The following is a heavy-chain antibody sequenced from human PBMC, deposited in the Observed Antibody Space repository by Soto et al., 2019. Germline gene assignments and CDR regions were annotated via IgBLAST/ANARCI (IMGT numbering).Heavy chain of an antibody. CDR2: IWYDGSNK. D-gene: IGHD4-17*01. Sequence: GGSLRLSCAASGFTFSSYGMHWVRQAPGKGLEWVAVIWYDGSNKYYADSVKGRFTISRDNSKNTLYLQMNSLRAEDTAVYYCAREKGRYDYGYQHTFDYWGQGTLVTVSS. J-gene: IGHJ4*02. V-gene: IGHV3-33*01. CDR1: GFTFSSYG. CDR3: AREKGRYDYGYQHTFDY.